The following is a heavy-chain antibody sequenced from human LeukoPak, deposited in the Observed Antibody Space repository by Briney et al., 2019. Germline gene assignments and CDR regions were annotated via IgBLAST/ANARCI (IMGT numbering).Heavy chain of an antibody. J-gene: IGHJ5*02. CDR1: GGSISSYY. V-gene: IGHV4-59*01. CDR2: IYYSGST. Sequence: SETLSLTCTVSGGSISSYYWSWIRQPPGKGLEWIGYIYYSGSTNYNPSLKSRVTISVDTSKNQFSLKLSSVTAADTAVYSGARHRENSFDPCGQGTLVTVS. D-gene: IGHD1-26*01. CDR3: ARHRENSFDP.